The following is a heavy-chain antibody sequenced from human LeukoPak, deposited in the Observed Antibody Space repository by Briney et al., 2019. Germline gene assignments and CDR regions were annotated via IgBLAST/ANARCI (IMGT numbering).Heavy chain of an antibody. V-gene: IGHV3-11*01. CDR1: GFTFSDYY. CDR3: ARDSREVAPDY. CDR2: VSSSGTTV. J-gene: IGHJ4*02. Sequence: IPGGSLRLSCAASGFTFSDYYMTWIRQAPGKGLELISYVSSSGTTVYYADSVRGRFTISRDNAKNSLYLQMNSLRAEDTAVYYCARDSREVAPDYWGQGTLVTVSS.